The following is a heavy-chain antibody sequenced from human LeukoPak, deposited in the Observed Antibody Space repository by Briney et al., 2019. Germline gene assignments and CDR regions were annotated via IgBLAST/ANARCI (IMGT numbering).Heavy chain of an antibody. CDR3: ARDNDYGDQDFDL. J-gene: IGHJ2*01. CDR2: TNSDGSST. CDR1: GFIFSNYW. V-gene: IGHV3-74*01. D-gene: IGHD4-17*01. Sequence: PGGSLRLSCAVSGFIFSNYWMHWVRQAPGKGLVWVSRTNSDGSSTSHADSVKGRFTISRDNAKNTLCLQMNSLRAEDTAVYYSARDNDYGDQDFDLWGRGTLVTVSS.